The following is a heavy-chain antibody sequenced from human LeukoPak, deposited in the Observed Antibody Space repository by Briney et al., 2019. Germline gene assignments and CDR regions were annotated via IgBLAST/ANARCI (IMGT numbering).Heavy chain of an antibody. J-gene: IGHJ4*02. CDR1: GYNFTIYW. D-gene: IGHD4-17*01. V-gene: IGHV5-51*01. Sequence: GESLKISCKGSGYNFTIYWIGWVRQMPGKGLEWMGIIYPGDSDTRYSPSFQGQVTMSADKSINTAYLQWSSLKASDTAMYYCARRAPLSGESFDYWGQGTLVTVSS. CDR2: IYPGDSDT. CDR3: ARRAPLSGESFDY.